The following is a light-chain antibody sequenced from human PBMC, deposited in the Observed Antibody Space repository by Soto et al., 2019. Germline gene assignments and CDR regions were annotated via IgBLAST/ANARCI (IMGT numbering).Light chain of an antibody. CDR1: SSDVGAYNY. J-gene: IGLJ1*01. CDR2: HVT. CDR3: CSYTTSNTFV. Sequence: QSALTQPASVSGSLGQSITISCSGTSSDVGAYNYVSWYQQYPGKAPKLMIYHVTDRPSGVSNRFSGSKPGNTASLTISGLQAEDEADYYCCSYTTSNTFVFGTGTKLTVL. V-gene: IGLV2-14*01.